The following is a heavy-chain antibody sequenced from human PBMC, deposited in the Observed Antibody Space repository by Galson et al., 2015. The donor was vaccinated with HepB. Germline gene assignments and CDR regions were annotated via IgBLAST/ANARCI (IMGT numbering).Heavy chain of an antibody. CDR3: ARGTYYYGSSEVDY. CDR1: GGSISSSSYY. D-gene: IGHD3-10*01. Sequence: ETLSLTCTVSGGSISSSSYYWGWIRQPPGKGLEWIGSIYYSGSTYYNPSLKSRVTMSVDTSKNQFSLKLSSVTAADTAVYYCARGTYYYGSSEVDYWGQGTLVTVSS. J-gene: IGHJ4*02. V-gene: IGHV4-39*01. CDR2: IYYSGST.